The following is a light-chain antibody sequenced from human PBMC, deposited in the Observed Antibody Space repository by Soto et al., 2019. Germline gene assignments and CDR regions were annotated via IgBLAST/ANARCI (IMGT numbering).Light chain of an antibody. CDR2: GAS. V-gene: IGKV3-15*01. Sequence: ETVVTQSAATLSVSPGERATLSCRASQTVSSNLAWYQQKPGQSPRLLIYGASTRATGIPARFSGSGSGTEFTLTINSLQSEDFAVYYCQQYKNWPHTFGQGTKVDIK. CDR3: QQYKNWPHT. J-gene: IGKJ2*01. CDR1: QTVSSN.